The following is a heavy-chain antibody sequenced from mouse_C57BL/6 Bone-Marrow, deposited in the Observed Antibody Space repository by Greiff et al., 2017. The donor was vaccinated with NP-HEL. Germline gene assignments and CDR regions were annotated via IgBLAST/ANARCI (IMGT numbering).Heavy chain of an antibody. V-gene: IGHV1-55*01. Sequence: QVQLKQPGAELVKPGASVKMSCKASGYTFTSYWITWVKQRPGQGLEWIGDIYPGSGSTNYNEKFKSKATLTVDTSSSTAYMQLSSLTSEDSAVYYCARETAQGWYYAMDYWGQGTSVTVSS. CDR2: IYPGSGST. CDR3: ARETAQGWYYAMDY. D-gene: IGHD3-2*02. J-gene: IGHJ4*01. CDR1: GYTFTSYW.